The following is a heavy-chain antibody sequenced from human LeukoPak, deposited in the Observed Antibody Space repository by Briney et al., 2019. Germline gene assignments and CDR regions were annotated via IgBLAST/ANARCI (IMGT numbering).Heavy chain of an antibody. CDR2: ISTDASST. CDR3: TGHHQAYSRTY. J-gene: IGHJ4*02. D-gene: IGHD4-11*01. V-gene: IGHV3-74*01. Sequence: GGSLRLSCAASGFTFSSYWMHWVRQAPGKGLVWVSRISTDASSTTYADSVKGRFTISRDNAKGTLYLQMSSLRAEDTAVYYCTGHHQAYSRTYWGQGTLVTVSS. CDR1: GFTFSSYW.